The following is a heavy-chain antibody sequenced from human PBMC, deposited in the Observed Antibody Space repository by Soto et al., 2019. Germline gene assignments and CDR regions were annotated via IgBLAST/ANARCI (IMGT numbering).Heavy chain of an antibody. J-gene: IGHJ5*02. V-gene: IGHV4-34*01. CDR2: INHSGST. CDR3: ARGHQLRFLEWSTRVGNWFEP. CDR1: GGSFSGYY. D-gene: IGHD3-3*01. Sequence: QVQLQQWGAGLLKPSETLSLTCAVYGGSFSGYYWSWIRQPPGKGLEWIGEINHSGSTNYNPSLKSRVTISVDTSKTQFSLKLSSVTAADTAVYYWARGHQLRFLEWSTRVGNWFEPWGQGTLVTVSS.